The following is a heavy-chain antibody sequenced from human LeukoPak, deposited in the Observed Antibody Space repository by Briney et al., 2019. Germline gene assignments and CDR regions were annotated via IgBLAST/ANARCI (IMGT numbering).Heavy chain of an antibody. V-gene: IGHV4-31*03. CDR3: ARDRSGSYLFDY. CDR1: GGSISSGGYY. Sequence: SETLSLTCTVSGGSISSGGYYWSWIRQHPGKGLEWIGYIYYSGSTYYNPSLKSRVTISVDTSKNQISLKLSSVTAADTAVYYCARDRSGSYLFDYWGQGTLVTVSS. D-gene: IGHD1-26*01. J-gene: IGHJ4*02. CDR2: IYYSGST.